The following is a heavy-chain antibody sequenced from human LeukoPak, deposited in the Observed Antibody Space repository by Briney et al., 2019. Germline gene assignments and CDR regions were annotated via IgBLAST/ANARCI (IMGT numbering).Heavy chain of an antibody. V-gene: IGHV1-2*02. Sequence: ASVKVSCKASGYTFTGYYMHWVRQAPGQGLEWMGWINPNSGGTNYAQKFQGRVTMTRDTSISTAYMELSRLRSDDTAVYYCARELPADDYNDSSGYYYDAFDIWGQGTMVTVSS. J-gene: IGHJ3*02. CDR1: GYTFTGYY. CDR3: ARELPADDYNDSSGYYYDAFDI. D-gene: IGHD3-22*01. CDR2: INPNSGGT.